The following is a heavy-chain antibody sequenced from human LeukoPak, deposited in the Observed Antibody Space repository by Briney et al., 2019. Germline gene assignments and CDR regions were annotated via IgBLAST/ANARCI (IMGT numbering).Heavy chain of an antibody. V-gene: IGHV3-21*01. CDR3: ARATGYSSSGGY. Sequence: AGGSLRLSCAASGFTFSSYSMNWVRQAPEKGLEWVSSISSSSSYIYYADSVKGRFTISRDNAKNSLYLQMNSLRAEDTAVYYCARATGYSSSGGYWGQGTLVTVSS. D-gene: IGHD6-13*01. CDR1: GFTFSSYS. CDR2: ISSSSSYI. J-gene: IGHJ4*02.